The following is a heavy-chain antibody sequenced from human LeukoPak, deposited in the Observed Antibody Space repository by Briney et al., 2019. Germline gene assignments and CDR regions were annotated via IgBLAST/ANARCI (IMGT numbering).Heavy chain of an antibody. CDR2: IWYDGSNK. CDR3: AKDNGGPFDY. Sequence: PGGSLRLSCEASGFTFNTYAMHWVRQAPGKGLEWVAVIWYDGSNKYYADSVKGRFTISRDNSKNTLYLQMNSLRAEDTAVYYCAKDNGGPFDYWGQGTLVTVSS. D-gene: IGHD3-10*01. J-gene: IGHJ4*02. V-gene: IGHV3-33*06. CDR1: GFTFNTYA.